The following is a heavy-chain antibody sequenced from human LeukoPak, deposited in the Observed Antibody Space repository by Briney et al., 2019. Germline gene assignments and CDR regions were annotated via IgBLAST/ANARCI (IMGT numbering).Heavy chain of an antibody. CDR2: IYYTGTT. V-gene: IGHV4-59*01. CDR1: GGSIRDFY. D-gene: IGHD6-19*01. CDR3: ARLGDEIAVSGLKYYHYSHTDV. J-gene: IGHJ6*03. Sequence: SETLSLTCSVSGGSIRDFYWTWLRQPPGKGVEWLGYIYYTGTTNYSPSLRGRVIMSVDTSRNQFSLNLTSVTPADTAVYFCARLGDEIAVSGLKYYHYSHTDVGGSGTTVAVSS.